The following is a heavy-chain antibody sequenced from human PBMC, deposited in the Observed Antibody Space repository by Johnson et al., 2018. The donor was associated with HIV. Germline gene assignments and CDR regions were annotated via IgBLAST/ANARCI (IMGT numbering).Heavy chain of an antibody. J-gene: IGHJ3*02. CDR1: GFTFDDYG. D-gene: IGHD6-13*01. CDR3: ARQQLSRNVAFDI. CDR2: ISYDGSNK. V-gene: IGHV3-30*03. Sequence: QVQLVESGGGVVRPVGSLRLSCAASGFTFDDYGMNWVRQAPGEGLEWVAVISYDGSNKYYADSVKGRFTISRDNSKNTLYLQMNSLRAEDTAVYYCARQQLSRNVAFDIWGQGTMVTVSS.